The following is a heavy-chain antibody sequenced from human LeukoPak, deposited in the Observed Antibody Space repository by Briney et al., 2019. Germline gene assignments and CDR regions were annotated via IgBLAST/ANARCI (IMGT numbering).Heavy chain of an antibody. CDR1: GFTFSSYV. Sequence: PGGSLRLSCAASGFTFSSYVMHWVRQAPGKGLEWVAFIRYDGSNKYYADSVKGRFTISRDNSKNTLYLQMNSLRAEDTAVYYCAKDPRGHSYGWSWRYFDYRGQGTLVTVSS. D-gene: IGHD5-18*01. CDR3: AKDPRGHSYGWSWRYFDY. CDR2: IRYDGSNK. V-gene: IGHV3-30*02. J-gene: IGHJ4*02.